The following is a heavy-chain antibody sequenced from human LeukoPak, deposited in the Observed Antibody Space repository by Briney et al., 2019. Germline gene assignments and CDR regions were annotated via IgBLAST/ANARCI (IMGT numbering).Heavy chain of an antibody. D-gene: IGHD1-14*01. V-gene: IGHV3-66*01. J-gene: IGHJ3*02. CDR3: ARVTRNDAFDI. CDR2: IDSGGST. Sequence: GGSLRLSCAVSGFTVSGNYMSWVRQAPGKGLEWVSVIDSGGSTYYADSVKGRFTISRDNSKNTLYLQMSSLRAEDTAVYFCARVTRNDAFDIWGQGTMVTVSS. CDR1: GFTVSGNY.